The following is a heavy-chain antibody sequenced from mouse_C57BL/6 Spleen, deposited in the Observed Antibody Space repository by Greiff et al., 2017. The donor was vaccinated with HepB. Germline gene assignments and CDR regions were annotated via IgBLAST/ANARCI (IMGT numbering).Heavy chain of an antibody. CDR1: GYTFTSYW. V-gene: IGHV1-50*01. D-gene: IGHD1-1*01. Sequence: QAQLQQPGAELVKPGASVKLSCKASGYTFTSYWMQWVKQRPGQGLEWIGEIDPSDSYTNYNQKFKGKATLTVDTSSSTAYMQLSSLTSEDSAVYYCARSGYYYYAMDYWGQGTSVTVSS. CDR2: IDPSDSYT. CDR3: ARSGYYYYAMDY. J-gene: IGHJ4*01.